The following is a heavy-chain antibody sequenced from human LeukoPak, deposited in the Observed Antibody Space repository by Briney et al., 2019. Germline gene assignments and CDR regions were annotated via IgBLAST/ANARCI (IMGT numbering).Heavy chain of an antibody. V-gene: IGHV1-46*02. CDR3: AREASYGNNLFDY. CDR2: INPSGGST. D-gene: IGHD5-18*01. Sequence: GASVKVSCKASGYTFNIYGIIWVRQAPGQGLEWMGIINPSGGSTSYAQKFQGRVTMTRDMSTSTVYMELSSLRSEDTAVYYCAREASYGNNLFDYWGQGTLVTVSS. CDR1: GYTFNIYG. J-gene: IGHJ4*02.